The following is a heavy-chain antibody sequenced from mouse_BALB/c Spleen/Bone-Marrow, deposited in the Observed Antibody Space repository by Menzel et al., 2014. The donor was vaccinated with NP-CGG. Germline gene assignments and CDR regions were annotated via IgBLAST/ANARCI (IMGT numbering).Heavy chain of an antibody. Sequence: VQLQQSGAELAKPGASVKMSCKASGYTFTDTWTHWIKQRPGQGLEWIGYINPSTGYAEYNQNFKDKATLAVDKSSSTAYMQLSSLTSEDSAVYYCARDYWGQGTTLTVSS. J-gene: IGHJ2*01. CDR2: INPSTGYA. CDR3: ARDY. V-gene: IGHV1-7*01. CDR1: GYTFTDTW.